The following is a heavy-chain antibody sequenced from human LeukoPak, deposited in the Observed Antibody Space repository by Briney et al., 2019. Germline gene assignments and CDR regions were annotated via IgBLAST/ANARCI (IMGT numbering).Heavy chain of an antibody. V-gene: IGHV3-7*01. Sequence: GGSLRLSCAASGFTFSSYWMSWVRQAPGKGLEWVANIKQDGSEKYYVDSVKGRFTISRDNAKNSLYLQMNSLRAEDTAVYYCARDEAPANWATSSFDYWGQGTLVTVSS. CDR3: ARDEAPANWATSSFDY. CDR2: IKQDGSEK. CDR1: GFTFSSYW. D-gene: IGHD7-27*01. J-gene: IGHJ4*02.